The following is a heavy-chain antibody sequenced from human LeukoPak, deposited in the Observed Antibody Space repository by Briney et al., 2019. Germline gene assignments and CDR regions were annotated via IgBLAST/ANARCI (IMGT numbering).Heavy chain of an antibody. CDR1: GFAFSSYW. D-gene: IGHD3-22*01. CDR3: ASHPRQAYYYDSSGYYYFDY. CDR2: IKQDGSEK. J-gene: IGHJ4*02. Sequence: PGGSLSLSCAVSGFAFSSYWMRWVRHAPGRGLEWVANIKQDGSEKYYVDSVKARFTTSRDNAKNSLYLQMNSLRAEDTAAYYCASHPRQAYYYDSSGYYYFDYWGQGTLVTVSS. V-gene: IGHV3-7*01.